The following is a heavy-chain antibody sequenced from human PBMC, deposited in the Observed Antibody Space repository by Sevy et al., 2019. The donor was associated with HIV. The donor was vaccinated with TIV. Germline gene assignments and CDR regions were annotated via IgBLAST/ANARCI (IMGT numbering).Heavy chain of an antibody. J-gene: IGHJ4*02. CDR1: GFTFGKYC. V-gene: IGHV3-30*02. CDR3: AKDKETRITFGVCES. D-gene: IGHD3-16*01. CDR2: IRYDGSTK. Sequence: GGSLRLSCVASGFTFGKYCMHWVRQAPGKGLEWVAFIRYDGSTKYYADSVKGRLIISRDNSKNTMDLQINSLRPDDTAVYYCAKDKETRITFGVCESWGQGTLVTVSS.